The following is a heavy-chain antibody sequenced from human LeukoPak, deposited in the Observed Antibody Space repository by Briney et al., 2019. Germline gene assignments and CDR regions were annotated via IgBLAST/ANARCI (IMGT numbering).Heavy chain of an antibody. CDR3: ALEGYSYGYSNY. Sequence: GGSLRLSCAASGFTFSSYGMHWVRQAPGKGLEWVAVIWYDGSNKYYADSVKGRFTISRDNSKNTLYLQMNSLRAEDTAVYYCALEGYSYGYSNYWGQGTLVTVSS. J-gene: IGHJ4*02. D-gene: IGHD5-18*01. CDR2: IWYDGSNK. V-gene: IGHV3-33*01. CDR1: GFTFSSYG.